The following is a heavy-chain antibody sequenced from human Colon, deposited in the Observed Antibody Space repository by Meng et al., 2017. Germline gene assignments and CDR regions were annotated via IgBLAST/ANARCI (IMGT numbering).Heavy chain of an antibody. V-gene: IGHV3-30*01. CDR2: ISYDGLTQ. Sequence: QVRLVVSGGVVVKPGRSLRLSCAASGFTLSNDPMHWIRQAPGKGLEWVAVISYDGLTQLYADSVKGRFTISRDNSKNTLYLQMNSLRAEDTAVYYCASAWGDYWGQGTLVTVSS. CDR3: ASAWGDY. J-gene: IGHJ4*02. D-gene: IGHD3-16*01. CDR1: GFTLSNDP.